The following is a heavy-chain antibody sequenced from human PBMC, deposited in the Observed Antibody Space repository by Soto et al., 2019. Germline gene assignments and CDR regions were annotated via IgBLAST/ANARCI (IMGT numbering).Heavy chain of an antibody. CDR2: IIPIFGTA. V-gene: IGHV1-69*13. CDR3: ARGRWVRGVTAYYYGMAV. D-gene: IGHD3-10*01. Sequence: SVKVSCKASGGTFSSYAISWVRQAPVQGLEWMGWIIPIFGTANYAQKFQGRVTITADESTSTAYMELSSLRSEDTAVYYCARGRWVRGVTAYYYGMAVWGQGTTVTVSS. CDR1: GGTFSSYA. J-gene: IGHJ6*02.